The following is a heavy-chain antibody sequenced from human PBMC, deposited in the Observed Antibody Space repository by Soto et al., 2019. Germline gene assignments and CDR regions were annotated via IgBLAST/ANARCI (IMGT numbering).Heavy chain of an antibody. CDR3: AREVYYDSSGYSNFDY. J-gene: IGHJ4*02. Sequence: PSETLSLTCTVSGGSIILGDYYWSWIRQPPGKGLEWIGYIYYSGSTYYNPSLKSRVTISVDTSKNQFSLKLSSVTAADTAVYYCAREVYYDSSGYSNFDYWGQGTLVTVSS. V-gene: IGHV4-30-4*01. CDR2: IYYSGST. CDR1: GGSIILGDYY. D-gene: IGHD3-22*01.